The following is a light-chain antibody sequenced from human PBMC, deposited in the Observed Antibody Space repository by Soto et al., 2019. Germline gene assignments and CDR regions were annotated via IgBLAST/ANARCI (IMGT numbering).Light chain of an antibody. Sequence: QSVLTQPPSVSAAPGQKVTISCSGSNSNLGDYSVSWYQQLPGTVPKLLIYDNNKRPSGIPDRFSGSKSGTSATLGITGLQTGDEADYYCGTWDGSLSAWVFGGGTKVTVL. V-gene: IGLV1-51*01. CDR3: GTWDGSLSAWV. J-gene: IGLJ3*02. CDR1: NSNLGDYS. CDR2: DNN.